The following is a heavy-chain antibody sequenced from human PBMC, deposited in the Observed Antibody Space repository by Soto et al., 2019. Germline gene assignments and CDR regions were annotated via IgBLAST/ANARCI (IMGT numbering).Heavy chain of an antibody. J-gene: IGHJ4*02. CDR1: GFTFSSYA. CDR2: ISGSGGST. D-gene: IGHD6-19*01. Sequence: EVQLLESGGGLVQPGGSLRLSCAASGFTFSSYAMSWVRQAPGKGLEWGSAISGSGGSTYYADSVKGRFTISRDNSKITLYLQINSLRAEDTAVYYCAKEGEALAGSGTVDYWGQGTLVTVSS. CDR3: AKEGEALAGSGTVDY. V-gene: IGHV3-23*01.